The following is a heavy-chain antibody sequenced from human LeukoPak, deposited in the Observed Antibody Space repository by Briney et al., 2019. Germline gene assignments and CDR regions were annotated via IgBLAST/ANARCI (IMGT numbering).Heavy chain of an antibody. J-gene: IGHJ4*02. D-gene: IGHD3-10*01. CDR2: ISNSGGST. CDR3: AKVAHDSGSYYPDY. V-gene: IGHV3-23*01. CDR1: GFTFSSFA. Sequence: GGSLRLSCAGSGFTFSSFAMSWVRQAPGKGLEWVSGISNSGGSTYYADSVKGRFTISRDSSKNTLYLQMNSLRDEDTAVYYCAKVAHDSGSYYPDYWGQGTLVTVSS.